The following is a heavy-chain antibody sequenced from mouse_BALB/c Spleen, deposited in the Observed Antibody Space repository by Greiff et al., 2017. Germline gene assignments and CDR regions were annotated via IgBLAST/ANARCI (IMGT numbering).Heavy chain of an antibody. V-gene: IGHV1-14*01. CDR1: GYTFTSYV. D-gene: IGHD1-2*01. J-gene: IGHJ1*01. CDR2: INPYNDGT. CDR3: APLLRLWYFDV. Sequence: VQLKESGPELVKPGASVKMSCKASGYTFTSYVMHWVKQKPGQGLEWIGYINPYNDGTKYNEKFKGKATLTSDKSSSTAYMELSSLTSEDSAVYYCAPLLRLWYFDVWGAGTTVTVSS.